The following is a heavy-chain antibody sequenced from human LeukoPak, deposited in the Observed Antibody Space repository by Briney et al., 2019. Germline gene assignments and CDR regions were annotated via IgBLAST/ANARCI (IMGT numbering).Heavy chain of an antibody. Sequence: KPGGSLRLSCVASAFSFSNYSMSWVRQAPGKGLEWVSSICSSSSYIYYPDSVKGRFTISTDNAKNSLYLQMNSLRAEDTAVYYCARAPYPDTVVPAAILSHWFDPWGQGTLVTVSS. CDR3: ARAPYPDTVVPAAILSHWFDP. J-gene: IGHJ5*02. V-gene: IGHV3-21*01. CDR2: ICSSSSYI. CDR1: AFSFSNYS. D-gene: IGHD2-2*02.